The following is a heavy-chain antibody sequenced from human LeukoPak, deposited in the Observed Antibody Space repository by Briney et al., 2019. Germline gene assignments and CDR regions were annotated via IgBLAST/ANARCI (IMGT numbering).Heavy chain of an antibody. CDR2: ISGSGDNT. Sequence: GGSLRLSCAASGITVSTDYMSWVRQAPGKGLEWVSVISGSGDNTYYADSVKGRFTISRDNSKNALFLHMNTLRADDTARYYCAKGHTTSAYSADDYWGQGTLVTVSS. V-gene: IGHV3-23*01. D-gene: IGHD2-2*02. CDR3: AKGHTTSAYSADDY. J-gene: IGHJ4*02. CDR1: GITVSTDY.